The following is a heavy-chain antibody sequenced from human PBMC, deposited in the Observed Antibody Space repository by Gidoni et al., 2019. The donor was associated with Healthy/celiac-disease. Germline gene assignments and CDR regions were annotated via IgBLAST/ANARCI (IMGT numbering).Heavy chain of an antibody. Sequence: QVQLVESGGGLVKPGGSLRLSCAASGFTFSAYYMSWIRQAPGKGLELVSYISSSGSTIYYADSVKGRFTISRDNAKNSLYLQMNSLRAEDTAVYYCARVRDFWTRRDNYYMDVWGKGTTVTVSS. CDR3: ARVRDFWTRRDNYYMDV. V-gene: IGHV3-11*01. J-gene: IGHJ6*03. CDR2: ISSSGSTI. CDR1: GFTFSAYY. D-gene: IGHD3-3*01.